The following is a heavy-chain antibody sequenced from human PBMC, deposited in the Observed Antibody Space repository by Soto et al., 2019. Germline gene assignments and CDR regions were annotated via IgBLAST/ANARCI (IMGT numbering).Heavy chain of an antibody. J-gene: IGHJ4*02. Sequence: PSETLSLTCTVSGGSISSSSYYWGWIRQPPGKGLEWIGSIYYSGSTYYNPSLKSRVTISVDTSKNQFSLKLSSVTAADTAVYYCATTEHDFWSGYYREYWGQGTLVTAPQ. D-gene: IGHD3-3*01. CDR3: ATTEHDFWSGYYREY. V-gene: IGHV4-39*01. CDR2: IYYSGST. CDR1: GGSISSSSYY.